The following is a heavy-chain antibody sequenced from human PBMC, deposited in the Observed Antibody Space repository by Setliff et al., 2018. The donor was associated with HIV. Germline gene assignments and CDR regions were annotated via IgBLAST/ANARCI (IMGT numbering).Heavy chain of an antibody. CDR1: DGSLYSSSNY. J-gene: IGHJ6*03. Sequence: KPSETLSLTCTVSDGSLYSSSNYWGWIRQPPGKGLEWIGSIYYSGSTYYNPSLKSRVTISVDTSKKQFSLKLSSVTAADTAVYYCVNAQDYYYVDVWGKGTTVTVSS. CDR2: IYYSGST. D-gene: IGHD2-2*01. V-gene: IGHV4-39*01. CDR3: VNAQDYYYVDV.